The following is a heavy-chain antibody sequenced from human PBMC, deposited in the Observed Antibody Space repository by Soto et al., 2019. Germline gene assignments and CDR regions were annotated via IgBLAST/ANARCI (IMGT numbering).Heavy chain of an antibody. D-gene: IGHD6-19*01. Sequence: GGSLRLSCAASGFTFSSYGMHRVRQAPGKGLEWVAVIWYDGSNKYYAESVKGRFTISRDNSKNTLYLQMNSLRAEDTAVYYCARDSHVGSGWQLTADYWGQGTLVTVS. CDR2: IWYDGSNK. V-gene: IGHV3-33*01. CDR1: GFTFSSYG. J-gene: IGHJ4*02. CDR3: ARDSHVGSGWQLTADY.